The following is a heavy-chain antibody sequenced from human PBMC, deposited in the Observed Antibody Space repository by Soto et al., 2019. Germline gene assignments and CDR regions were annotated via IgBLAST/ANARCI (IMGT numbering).Heavy chain of an antibody. D-gene: IGHD3-10*01. V-gene: IGHV3-30*18. J-gene: IGHJ6*03. CDR1: GFIFRNFG. CDR2: VSDDGSKI. Sequence: QAQLVESGGGVVQPGRSMRVSCAASGFIFRNFGMHWVRQAPGKGLEWVAVVSDDGSKIYYGDSVKGRFTISRDNFENMVYLQMNSLTPEDTAVYFCAKGFFYMDVWGKGTTVTVSS. CDR3: AKGFFYMDV.